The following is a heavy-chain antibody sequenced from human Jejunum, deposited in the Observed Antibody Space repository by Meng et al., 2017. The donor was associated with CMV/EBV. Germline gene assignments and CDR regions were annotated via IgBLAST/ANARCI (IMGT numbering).Heavy chain of an antibody. CDR2: IFSGGTST. Sequence: TFSTYVMSWVRQPPGKGLEWVSVIFSGGTSTYYADSVKGRFTISRDNSKNTLYLQMNSLRAEDTAVYYYAKHLGVVVYYYYGMDVWGQGTTVTVSS. CDR1: TFSTYV. D-gene: IGHD3-22*01. V-gene: IGHV3-23*03. J-gene: IGHJ6*02. CDR3: AKHLGVVVYYYYGMDV.